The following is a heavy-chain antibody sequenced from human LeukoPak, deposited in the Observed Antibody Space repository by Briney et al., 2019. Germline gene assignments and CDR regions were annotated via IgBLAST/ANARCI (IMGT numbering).Heavy chain of an antibody. Sequence: GGSLRLSCAASGFTFSSYAMSWVRQPPGKGLEWVSTISSSGGSTYYADSVKGRFTISRDDSKNTLFLQMNSLRAEDTAVYYCAREGNTGLTYFDYWGQGTLVTVSS. J-gene: IGHJ4*02. D-gene: IGHD3/OR15-3a*01. CDR2: ISSSGGST. V-gene: IGHV3-23*01. CDR3: AREGNTGLTYFDY. CDR1: GFTFSSYA.